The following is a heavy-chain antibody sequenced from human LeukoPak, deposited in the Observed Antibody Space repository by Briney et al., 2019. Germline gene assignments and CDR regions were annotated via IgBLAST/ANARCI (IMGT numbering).Heavy chain of an antibody. CDR2: IKQDGSEK. Sequence: TGGSLRLSCVASGFTFSTYWMSWVRQAPGKGLEGVANIKQDGSEKYYVDSVKGRFTISRDNAKNSLYLQMNSLRAEDTAVYYCARAGNTIFGVVYYYYYMDVWGKGTTVTVSS. CDR3: ARAGNTIFGVVYYYYYMDV. V-gene: IGHV3-7*01. D-gene: IGHD3-3*01. J-gene: IGHJ6*03. CDR1: GFTFSTYW.